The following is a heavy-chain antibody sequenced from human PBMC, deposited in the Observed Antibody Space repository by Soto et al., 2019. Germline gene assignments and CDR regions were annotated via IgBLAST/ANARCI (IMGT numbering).Heavy chain of an antibody. V-gene: IGHV1-8*01. Sequence: QVQRVQSGAEVKKPGASVKVSCKASGYTFTSYDINWVRQATGQGLEWMGWMNPNSGNTGYAQKFQGRVTMTRNTSISTAYLELSSLRSEDTTVYYCARWPDGYYYYGMDVWGQGTTVTVSS. CDR3: ARWPDGYYYYGMDV. J-gene: IGHJ6*02. CDR1: GYTFTSYD. CDR2: MNPNSGNT.